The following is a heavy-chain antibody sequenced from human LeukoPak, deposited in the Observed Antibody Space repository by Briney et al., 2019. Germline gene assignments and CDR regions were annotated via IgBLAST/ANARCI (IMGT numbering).Heavy chain of an antibody. CDR2: LSPDGSSS. CDR3: TRSPSLGGSYWGFDY. V-gene: IGHV3-74*01. CDR1: GFTFSSYE. Sequence: GGSLRLSCAASGFTFSSYEMNWVRQAPGKGLVWVSRLSPDGSSSIYADSVKGRFTVSRDNAKNTVYLQMNSLRADDTAVYYCTRSPSLGGSYWGFDYWGQGALVTVSS. D-gene: IGHD1-26*01. J-gene: IGHJ4*02.